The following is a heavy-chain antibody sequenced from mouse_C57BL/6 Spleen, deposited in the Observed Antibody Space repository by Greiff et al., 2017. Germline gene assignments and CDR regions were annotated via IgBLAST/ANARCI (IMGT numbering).Heavy chain of an antibody. CDR2: IYPGSGST. Sequence: QVQLQQPGAELVKPGASVKMSCKASGYTFTSYWITWVKQRPGQGLEWIGDIYPGSGSTNYNEKFKSKATLTVDTSSSTAYMQLSSLTSEDSAVYYCARLDYYGSSKYAMDYWGQGTSVTVSS. CDR1: GYTFTSYW. CDR3: ARLDYYGSSKYAMDY. J-gene: IGHJ4*01. V-gene: IGHV1-55*01. D-gene: IGHD1-1*01.